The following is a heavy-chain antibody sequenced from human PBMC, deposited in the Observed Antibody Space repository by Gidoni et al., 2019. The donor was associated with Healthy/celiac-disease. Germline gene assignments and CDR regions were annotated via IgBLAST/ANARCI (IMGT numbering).Heavy chain of an antibody. CDR3: AREASDYDYVWGSYAFDI. V-gene: IGHV3-30*03. CDR1: GFTFRSYG. D-gene: IGHD3-16*01. Sequence: QVQLVESGGGVVQPGRSLRLSCAASGFTFRSYGMHWVRQAPGKGLEWVAVISYDGSNKYYADSVKGRFTISRDNSKNTLYLQMNSLRAEDTAVYYCAREASDYDYVWGSYAFDIWGQGTMVTVSS. J-gene: IGHJ3*02. CDR2: ISYDGSNK.